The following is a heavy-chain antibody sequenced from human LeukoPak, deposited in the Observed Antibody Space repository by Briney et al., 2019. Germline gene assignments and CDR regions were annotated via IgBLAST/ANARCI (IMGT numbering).Heavy chain of an antibody. D-gene: IGHD4-23*01. Sequence: SETLSLTCTVSGGSISSSSYYWGWIRQPPGKGLEWIGSIYYSGSTFYNPSLKSRVTISVDTSKNQFSLKLSSVTAADTAVYYCARRHDYGSIGEAYYFDYWGQGTLVTVSS. J-gene: IGHJ4*02. V-gene: IGHV4-39*01. CDR2: IYYSGST. CDR3: ARRHDYGSIGEAYYFDY. CDR1: GGSISSSSYY.